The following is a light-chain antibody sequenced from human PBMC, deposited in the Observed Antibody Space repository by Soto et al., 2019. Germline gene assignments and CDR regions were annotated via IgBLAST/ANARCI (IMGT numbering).Light chain of an antibody. CDR3: QQYHNWPPWT. V-gene: IGKV3-15*01. CDR2: GAS. CDR1: QSVSSN. Sequence: EIVMTQSPATLSVSSGERATLSCRASQSVSSNLAWYQQKPGQAPRLLIYGASTRATGIPARFSGSGSGTEFTLTISSLQSEDFAVYYCQQYHNWPPWTFGQGTKVEIK. J-gene: IGKJ1*01.